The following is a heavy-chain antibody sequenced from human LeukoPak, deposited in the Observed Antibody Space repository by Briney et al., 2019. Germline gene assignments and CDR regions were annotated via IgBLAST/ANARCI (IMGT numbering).Heavy chain of an antibody. D-gene: IGHD5-12*01. CDR3: ARAQLSGSWYFDL. CDR2: IKQDGSEK. Sequence: GGSLRLSCAASGFTFSHYWMSWVRQAPGTGLEWVANIKQDGSEKYYVDSVKGRLTISRDNAKNSLHLQMNSLRAEDTAVYYCARAQLSGSWYFDLWGRGTLVTVSS. J-gene: IGHJ2*01. CDR1: GFTFSHYW. V-gene: IGHV3-7*03.